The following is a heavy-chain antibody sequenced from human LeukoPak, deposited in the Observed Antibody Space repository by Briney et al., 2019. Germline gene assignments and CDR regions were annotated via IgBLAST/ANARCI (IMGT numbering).Heavy chain of an antibody. J-gene: IGHJ6*02. Sequence: GGSLRLSCAASGFTFSNAWMSWVRQAPGKGLERVAFIRYDGTNTYYADSVKGRFTISRDNSKNTLYLQMNSLRAEDTAVYYCARDRGSYGMDVWGQGTTVTVSS. CDR1: GFTFSNAW. CDR2: IRYDGTNT. V-gene: IGHV3-30*02. D-gene: IGHD3-10*01. CDR3: ARDRGSYGMDV.